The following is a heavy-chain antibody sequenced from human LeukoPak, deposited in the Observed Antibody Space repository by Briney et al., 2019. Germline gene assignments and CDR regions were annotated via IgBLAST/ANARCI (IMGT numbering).Heavy chain of an antibody. V-gene: IGHV3-30*18. Sequence: PGGSLRLSCAASGFTFSSYGVHWVRQAPGKGLEWVAVISYDGSNKYYADSVKGRFTISRDNSKNTLYLQMNSLRAEDTAVYYCAKDLSLGFDPWGQGTLVTVSS. CDR2: ISYDGSNK. J-gene: IGHJ5*02. CDR3: AKDLSLGFDP. CDR1: GFTFSSYG.